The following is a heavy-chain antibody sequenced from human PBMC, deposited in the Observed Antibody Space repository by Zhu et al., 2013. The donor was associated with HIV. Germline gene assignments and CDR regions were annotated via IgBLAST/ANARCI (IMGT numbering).Heavy chain of an antibody. CDR1: GGDFNNYA. Sequence: QVQLVQSGTEVKKPGSSVKVSCKASGGDFNNYAISWVRQAPGQGLEWMGGIIPIFDTTKYAKKFQGRVTISADESTSTGYMELSSLRSEDTAVYYCAREGRIAAAAARHYYYMDVWGKGTTVTVSS. CDR2: IIPIFDTT. D-gene: IGHD6-13*01. J-gene: IGHJ6*03. CDR3: AREGRIAAAAARHYYYMDV. V-gene: IGHV1-69*01.